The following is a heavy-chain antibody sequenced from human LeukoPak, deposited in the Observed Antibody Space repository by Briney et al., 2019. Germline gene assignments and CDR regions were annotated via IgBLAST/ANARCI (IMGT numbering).Heavy chain of an antibody. CDR3: AKGGGPIDY. Sequence: GGSLRLSCAASGFTFDDYAMHWVRQAPGKGLEWVSGISWNSGGIGYADSVKGRFTISRDNAKNSLYLQMNSLRAEDTALYYCAKGGGPIDYWGQGTLVTVSS. J-gene: IGHJ4*02. CDR2: ISWNSGGI. CDR1: GFTFDDYA. V-gene: IGHV3-9*01.